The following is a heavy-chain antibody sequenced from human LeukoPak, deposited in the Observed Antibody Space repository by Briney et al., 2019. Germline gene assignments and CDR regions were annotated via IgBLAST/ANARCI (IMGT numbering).Heavy chain of an antibody. J-gene: IGHJ4*02. CDR1: GGSISSGSYY. V-gene: IGHV4-61*02. D-gene: IGHD5-12*01. Sequence: SETLSLTCTVSGGSISSGSYYWSWIRQPAGKGLEWIGRIYTSGSTNYNPSLKSRVTISVDTSKNQFSLKLSSVTAADTAVYYCARDGRGGYSGYDSGFDYWGQGTLVTVSS. CDR3: ARDGRGGYSGYDSGFDY. CDR2: IYTSGST.